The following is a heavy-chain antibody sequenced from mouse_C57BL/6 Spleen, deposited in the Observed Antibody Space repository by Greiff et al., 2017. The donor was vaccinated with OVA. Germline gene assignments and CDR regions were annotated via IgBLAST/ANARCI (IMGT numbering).Heavy chain of an antibody. CDR2: INPNYGTT. CDR3: ARYYGSWRYFDV. V-gene: IGHV1-39*01. D-gene: IGHD1-1*01. J-gene: IGHJ1*03. Sequence: VHVKQSGPELVKPGASVKISCKASGYSFTDYNMNWVKQSNGKSLEWIGVINPNYGTTSYNQKFKGKATLTVDQSSSTAYMQLNSLTSEDSAVYYCARYYGSWRYFDVWGTGTTVTVSS. CDR1: GYSFTDYN.